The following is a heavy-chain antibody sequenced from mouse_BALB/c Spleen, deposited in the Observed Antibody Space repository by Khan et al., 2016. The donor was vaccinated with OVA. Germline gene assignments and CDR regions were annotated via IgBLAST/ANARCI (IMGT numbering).Heavy chain of an antibody. J-gene: IGHJ2*01. Sequence: VQLKQSGPELVRPGASVKISCKASGYSFTGYFMNWVMQSHGKSLEWIGRINPHIGETFYNQKFKDKATLTVDESSSTAHTELRSLASEASAVYYCTRIYRSDFDYWGQGTTLTVSS. CDR1: GYSFTGYF. D-gene: IGHD1-1*01. V-gene: IGHV1-20*02. CDR3: TRIYRSDFDY. CDR2: INPHIGET.